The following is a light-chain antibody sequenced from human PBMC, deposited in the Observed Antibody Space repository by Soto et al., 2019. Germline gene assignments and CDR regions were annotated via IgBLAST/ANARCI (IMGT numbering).Light chain of an antibody. CDR1: QSVISTY. CDR3: QQYGSSPIT. Sequence: EMVMTQSPATLSVSPGERPTLSCRASQSVISTYLAWYQQKPGQAHRXXIYGASSRATGIPDRFSGSGSGTDLTITISRLEPEDFAVYYCQQYGSSPITFGQGTRLEIK. CDR2: GAS. V-gene: IGKV3-20*01. J-gene: IGKJ5*01.